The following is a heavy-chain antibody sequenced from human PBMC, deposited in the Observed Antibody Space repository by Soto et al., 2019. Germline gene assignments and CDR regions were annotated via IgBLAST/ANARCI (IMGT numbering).Heavy chain of an antibody. V-gene: IGHV3-30-3*01. CDR3: ARDKSPYSSGWHNRHFDY. CDR2: MSYDGSNK. D-gene: IGHD6-19*01. CDR1: GFTFSSYA. J-gene: IGHJ4*02. Sequence: QVQLVESGGGVVQPGRSLRPSCAASGFTFSSYAMHWVRQAPGKGLEWVAVMSYDGSNKYYADSVKGRFTISRDNSKNTLYLQMNSLRAEDTAVYYCARDKSPYSSGWHNRHFDYWGQGTRVTVSS.